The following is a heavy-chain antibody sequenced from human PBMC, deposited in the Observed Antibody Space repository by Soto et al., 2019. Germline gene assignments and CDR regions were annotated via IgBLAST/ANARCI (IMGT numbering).Heavy chain of an antibody. D-gene: IGHD5-18*01. CDR2: IRNKANSYTT. J-gene: IGHJ4*02. CDR3: VAYSYGLVDY. V-gene: IGHV3-72*01. CDR1: GFTFSDHY. Sequence: EVQLVESGGGLVQPGGSLRLSCAASGFTFSDHYMDWVRQAPGKGLEWVGRIRNKANSYTTDHAASVKGRFTISREDSRNSVYLQMNTLKTDDTAVYYCVAYSYGLVDYWGQGTLVTVSS.